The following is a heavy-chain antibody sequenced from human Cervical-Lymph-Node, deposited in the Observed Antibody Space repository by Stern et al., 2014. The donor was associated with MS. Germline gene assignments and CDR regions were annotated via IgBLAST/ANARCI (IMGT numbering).Heavy chain of an antibody. Sequence: QVQLVQSGAEVKKPGSSVKVSCKASGDTFSSNAINWVRQVPGQGLECMVGIAPICGTTNYAQKFQGRVTITADKATNTACMELMTLRSEDAAVYYCARGGGLVGYFDYWGQGALVSVSS. CDR2: IAPICGTT. V-gene: IGHV1-69*14. J-gene: IGHJ4*02. CDR3: ARGGGLVGYFDY. D-gene: IGHD1-26*01. CDR1: GDTFSSNA.